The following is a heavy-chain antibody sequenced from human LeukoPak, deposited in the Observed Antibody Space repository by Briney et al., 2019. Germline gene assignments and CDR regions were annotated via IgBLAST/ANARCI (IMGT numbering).Heavy chain of an antibody. D-gene: IGHD3-10*01. CDR3: AKDMAAGGQLGSGSPKEAYGMDV. CDR2: ISWNSGSI. J-gene: IGHJ6*02. CDR1: GFTFDDYA. Sequence: GGSLRLSCAASGFTFDDYAMHWVRHAPGKGLEWVSGISWNSGSICYADSVKGRFTISRDNAKNSLYLQMNRLRAEDTALYYCAKDMAAGGQLGSGSPKEAYGMDVWGQGTTVTVSS. V-gene: IGHV3-9*01.